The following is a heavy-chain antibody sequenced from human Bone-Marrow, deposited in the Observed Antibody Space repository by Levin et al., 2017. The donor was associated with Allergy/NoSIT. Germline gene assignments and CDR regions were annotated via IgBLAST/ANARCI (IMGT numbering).Heavy chain of an antibody. CDR3: AKDLYSSSSSPFGD. Sequence: PGGSLRLSCAASGFTFDDYTMHWVRQAPGKGLEWVSLISWDGGSTYYADSVKGRFTISRDNSKNSLYLQMNSLRTEDTALYYCAKDLYSSSSSPFGDWGQGTLVTVSS. CDR1: GFTFDDYT. D-gene: IGHD6-6*01. J-gene: IGHJ4*02. V-gene: IGHV3-43*01. CDR2: ISWDGGST.